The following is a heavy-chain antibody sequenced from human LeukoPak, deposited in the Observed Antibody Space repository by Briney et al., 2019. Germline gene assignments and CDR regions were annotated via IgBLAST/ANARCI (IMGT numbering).Heavy chain of an antibody. CDR1: GGTFSSYA. D-gene: IGHD3-3*01. CDR3: ASASRGGDYCDFWSGYYKRAFDI. CDR2: IIPIFGTT. Sequence: GASVKLSCKAAGGTFSSYAISWVRQAPGQALEWMGGIIPIFGTTNYAQKFQGRVTITTDESTSTAYMELSSLRSEDTAVYYCASASRGGDYCDFWSGYYKRAFDIWGQGTMVTVSS. J-gene: IGHJ3*02. V-gene: IGHV1-69*05.